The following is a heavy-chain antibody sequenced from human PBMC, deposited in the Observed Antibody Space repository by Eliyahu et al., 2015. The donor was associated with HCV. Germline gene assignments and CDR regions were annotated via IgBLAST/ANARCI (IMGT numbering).Heavy chain of an antibody. V-gene: IGHV3-72*01. CDR2: IRNKANSYTT. CDR1: GFTFSDHY. D-gene: IGHD3-10*01. Sequence: EVQLVESGGGLVQPGGSLRLSCAASGFTFSDHYMDWARQAPGKGLEWVARIRNKANSYTTEYAASVKGRFSISRDDSKNSLYLQMNSLKTEDTAVYYCCQGYASGSYSGDYWGQGTLVTVSS. CDR3: CQGYASGSYSGDY. J-gene: IGHJ4*02.